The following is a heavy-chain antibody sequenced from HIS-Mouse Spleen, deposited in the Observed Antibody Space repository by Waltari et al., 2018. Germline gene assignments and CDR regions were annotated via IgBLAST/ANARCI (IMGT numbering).Heavy chain of an antibody. CDR2: IYYSGST. Sequence: QLQLQESGPGLVKPSETLSLTCTVSGGSISSSSYYWGWIRQPPGKGLEWIGSIYYSGSTYYIPSRKSRVTISVNTSKNQFSLKLSSVTAADTAVYYCARVEGVLSYYDSSGYYYFDYWGQGTLVTVSS. CDR1: GGSISSSSYY. J-gene: IGHJ4*02. D-gene: IGHD3-22*01. V-gene: IGHV4-39*07. CDR3: ARVEGVLSYYDSSGYYYFDY.